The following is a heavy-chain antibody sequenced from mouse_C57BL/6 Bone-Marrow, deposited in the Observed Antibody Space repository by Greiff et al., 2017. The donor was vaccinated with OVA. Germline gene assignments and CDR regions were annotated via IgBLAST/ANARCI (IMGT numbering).Heavy chain of an antibody. Sequence: EVHLVESGEGLVKPGGSLKLSCAASGFTFSSYAMSWVRQTPEKRLEWVAYISSGGDYIYYADTVKGRFTISRDNARNTLYLQMSSLKSEDTAMYYCTRARYYGSSSWFAYWGQGTLVTVSA. CDR1: GFTFSSYA. CDR2: ISSGGDYI. D-gene: IGHD1-1*01. CDR3: TRARYYGSSSWFAY. V-gene: IGHV5-9-1*02. J-gene: IGHJ3*01.